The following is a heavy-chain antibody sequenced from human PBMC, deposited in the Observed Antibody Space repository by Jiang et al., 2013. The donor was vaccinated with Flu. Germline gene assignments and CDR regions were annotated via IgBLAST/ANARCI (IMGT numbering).Heavy chain of an antibody. D-gene: IGHD1-7*01. J-gene: IGHJ4*02. Sequence: GYYWSWIRQHPGKGLEWIGYIYYSGSTYYNPSLKSRVTISVDTSKNQFSLKLSSVTAADTAVYYCARGITGTVGFDYWGQGTLVTVSS. CDR2: IYYSGST. CDR3: ARGITGTVGFDY. CDR1: GYY. V-gene: IGHV4-31*02.